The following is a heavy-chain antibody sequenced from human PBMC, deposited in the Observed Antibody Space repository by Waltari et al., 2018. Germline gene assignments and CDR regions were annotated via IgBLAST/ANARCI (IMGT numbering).Heavy chain of an antibody. CDR3: AREGYCTNGVCGWFDP. Sequence: QVQLQESGPGLVKPSETLSLTCTVSGGSISSYSWSWIRQPPGKGLEWIGYIYYSGSTNYNPSLKSRVTISVDTSKNQFSLKLSSVTAADTAVYYCAREGYCTNGVCGWFDPWGQGTLVTVSS. V-gene: IGHV4-59*01. J-gene: IGHJ5*02. CDR2: IYYSGST. CDR1: GGSISSYS. D-gene: IGHD2-8*01.